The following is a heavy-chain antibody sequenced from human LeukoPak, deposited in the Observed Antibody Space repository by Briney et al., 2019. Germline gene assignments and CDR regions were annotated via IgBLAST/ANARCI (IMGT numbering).Heavy chain of an antibody. V-gene: IGHV4-34*01. J-gene: IGHJ4*02. CDR3: ARLSPPGRSSVKGKYYFEH. Sequence: PWETLSLTCAVYGGSFSGYYLSWIRQPPGKGLEWMGEINHSGSTNYNASLKSRGTISIDTSKRQFSLRLGSVTAADTAVYFCARLSPPGRSSVKGKYYFEHWGQGALVTVSS. D-gene: IGHD6-6*01. CDR1: GGSFSGYY. CDR2: INHSGST.